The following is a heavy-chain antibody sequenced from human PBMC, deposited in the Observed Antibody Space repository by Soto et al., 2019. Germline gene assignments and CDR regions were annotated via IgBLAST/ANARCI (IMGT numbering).Heavy chain of an antibody. J-gene: IGHJ5*01. CDR2: IYTSGSP. CDR3: ARFSNWFES. Sequence: PSETLSLTCNVSGGSISNYYWSWIRQPAGKGLEWIGRIYTSGSPNYNPSLKSRATMSIDTSKNQFSLRLSSVTAADTAVYYCARFSNWFESWGQGTLVTVSS. CDR1: GGSISNYY. V-gene: IGHV4-4*07.